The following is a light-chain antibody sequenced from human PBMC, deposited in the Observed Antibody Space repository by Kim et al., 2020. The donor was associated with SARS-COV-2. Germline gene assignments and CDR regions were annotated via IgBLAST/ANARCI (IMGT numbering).Light chain of an antibody. J-gene: IGLJ2*01. V-gene: IGLV3-19*01. Sequence: SSELTQDPAVSVALGQTVRITCQGDSLRSYYASWYQQKPGQAPVLVIYGKNNRHSGIPDRFSGSSSGNTASLTITGAQAEDEADYYCKSRDSSGKVVFGGGTQLTVL. CDR3: KSRDSSGKVV. CDR2: GKN. CDR1: SLRSYY.